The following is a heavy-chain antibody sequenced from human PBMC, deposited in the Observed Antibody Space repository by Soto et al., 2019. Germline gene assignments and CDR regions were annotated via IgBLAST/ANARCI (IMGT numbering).Heavy chain of an antibody. D-gene: IGHD2-15*01. V-gene: IGHV3-48*02. CDR1: GFTFSSNN. J-gene: IGHJ1*01. CDR3: ARVKCSGGSCYGYFQH. Sequence: DVQLVESGGGLVQPGGSLRLSCAASGFTFSSNNMNWVRQAPGKGLEWVSYISSSSSTIYYADSVKGRFTISRDNAKNSLYLQMNSLGDEDTAVYYCARVKCSGGSCYGYFQHWGQGTLVTVSS. CDR2: ISSSSSTI.